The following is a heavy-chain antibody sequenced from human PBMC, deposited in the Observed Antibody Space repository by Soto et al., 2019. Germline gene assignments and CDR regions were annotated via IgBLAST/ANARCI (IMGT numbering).Heavy chain of an antibody. V-gene: IGHV3-30-3*01. CDR1: GFTFSSYA. CDR3: ARDVHDYSNYSTYYYYYGMDV. J-gene: IGHJ6*02. Sequence: QVQLVESGGGVVQPGRSLRLSCAASGFTFSSYAMHWVRQAPGKGLEWVAVISYDGSNKYYADSVKGRFTISRDNSKNTLYLQMNSLRAEDTAVYCCARDVHDYSNYSTYYYYYGMDVWGQGTTVTVSS. CDR2: ISYDGSNK. D-gene: IGHD4-4*01.